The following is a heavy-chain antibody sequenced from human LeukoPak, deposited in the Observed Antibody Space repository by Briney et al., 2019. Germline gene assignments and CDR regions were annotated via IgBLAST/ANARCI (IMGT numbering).Heavy chain of an antibody. CDR1: GFTFSSYS. J-gene: IGHJ3*02. Sequence: GGSLRLSCAASGFTFSSYSMNWVRQAPGKGLEWVSYISSSSTIYYADSVKGRFTISRDNAKNSLYLQMNSLRAEDTAVYYCARIIVGATTGAYDAFDIWGQGTMVTVSS. V-gene: IGHV3-48*01. CDR3: ARIIVGATTGAYDAFDI. CDR2: ISSSSTI. D-gene: IGHD1-26*01.